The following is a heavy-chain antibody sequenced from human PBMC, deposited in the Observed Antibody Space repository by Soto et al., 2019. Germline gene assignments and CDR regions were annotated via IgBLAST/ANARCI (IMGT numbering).Heavy chain of an antibody. J-gene: IGHJ4*02. D-gene: IGHD2-21*02. Sequence: EVQLVESGGGLVKPGGSLRLSCAASGFTFSSYSMNWVRQAPGKGLEWVSSISSSSSYIYYADSVKGRFTISRDNAKNSLYLQMNSLRAEDTAVYYCARDIVVVTAIPGKSTAPIDYWGQGTLVTVSS. V-gene: IGHV3-21*01. CDR3: ARDIVVVTAIPGKSTAPIDY. CDR2: ISSSSSYI. CDR1: GFTFSSYS.